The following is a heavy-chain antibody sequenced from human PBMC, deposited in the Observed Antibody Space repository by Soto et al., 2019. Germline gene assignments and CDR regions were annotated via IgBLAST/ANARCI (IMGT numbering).Heavy chain of an antibody. CDR3: ARGSYYDSSGYYGP. CDR2: IYYSGST. CDR1: GGSISSGGYY. V-gene: IGHV4-31*03. D-gene: IGHD3-22*01. J-gene: IGHJ5*02. Sequence: SETLSLTCTVSGGSISSGGYYWSWIRQHPGKGLEWIGYIYYSGSTYYNPSPKSRVTISVDTSKNQFSLKLSSVTAADTAVYYCARGSYYDSSGYYGPWGQGTLVTVSS.